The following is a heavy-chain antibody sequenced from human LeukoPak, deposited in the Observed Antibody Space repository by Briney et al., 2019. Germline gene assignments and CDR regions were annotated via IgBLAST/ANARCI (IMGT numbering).Heavy chain of an antibody. V-gene: IGHV3-30*03. D-gene: IGHD3-22*01. Sequence: GGSLRLSCAASGFIFSRYGMHWVRQAPGKGLEWVAVISYDGSNKYYADSVKGRFTISRDNSKNTLYLQMNSLRAEDTAVYYCAREGYYDSSGYYYDYWGQGTLVTVSS. CDR1: GFIFSRYG. CDR2: ISYDGSNK. J-gene: IGHJ4*02. CDR3: AREGYYDSSGYYYDY.